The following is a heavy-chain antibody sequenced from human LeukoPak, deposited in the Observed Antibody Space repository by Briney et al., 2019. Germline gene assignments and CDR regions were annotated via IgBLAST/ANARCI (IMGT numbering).Heavy chain of an antibody. Sequence: PSETLSLTCTVSGGSISSYYWSWIRQPAGKGREWIGRIYTSGSTNYNPSLKSPVTMSVDTSKNQFSLKLSSVTASDTAVYYWGRGTWSGLIDYWGQGTLVTVSS. J-gene: IGHJ4*02. D-gene: IGHD3/OR15-3a*01. V-gene: IGHV4-4*07. CDR1: GGSISSYY. CDR3: GRGTWSGLIDY. CDR2: IYTSGST.